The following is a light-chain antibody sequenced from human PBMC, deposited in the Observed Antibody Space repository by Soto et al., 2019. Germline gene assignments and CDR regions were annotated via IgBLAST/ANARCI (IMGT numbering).Light chain of an antibody. CDR2: EVS. V-gene: IGLV2-18*02. Sequence: QSVLTQPPSVSGSPGQSVTISCTGTSSDVGSYNRVSWYQQPPGTAPKLMIYEVSNRPSGVPDRFSGSKSGNTASLTISGLQAEDEAEYYCSSYPSSSTYAFGTGTKHPVL. CDR3: SSYPSSSTYA. CDR1: SSDVGSYNR. J-gene: IGLJ1*01.